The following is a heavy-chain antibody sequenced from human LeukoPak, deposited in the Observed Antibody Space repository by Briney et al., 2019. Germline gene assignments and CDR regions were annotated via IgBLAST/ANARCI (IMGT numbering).Heavy chain of an antibody. CDR2: IYSGGST. Sequence: GGSLRLSCVASGFTFDNYRMSWVRQAPGKGLEWVSVIYSGGSTYYADSVKGRFTISRDNSKNTLYLQMNSLRAEDTAVYYCASQAGELWVSHDAFDIWGQGTIVTVSS. CDR1: GFTFDNYR. CDR3: ASQAGELWVSHDAFDI. V-gene: IGHV3-66*04. J-gene: IGHJ3*02. D-gene: IGHD3-16*01.